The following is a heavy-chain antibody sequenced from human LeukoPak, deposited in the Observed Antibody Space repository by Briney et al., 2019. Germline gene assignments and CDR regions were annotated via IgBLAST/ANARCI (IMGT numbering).Heavy chain of an antibody. CDR2: FSGTTSST. J-gene: IGHJ4*02. CDR1: GFTFSSYS. V-gene: IGHV3-21*01. D-gene: IGHD3-22*01. CDR3: ARDGPTRSNDYDRSGYYPFDY. Sequence: GGSLRLSCVGSGFTFSSYSMDWVRQAPGQGLEWVSSFSGTTSSTYYADSVRGRFTIARDNSKNSLYLQMSSLRVEDSAVYYCARDGPTRSNDYDRSGYYPFDYWGQGTLVTVSS.